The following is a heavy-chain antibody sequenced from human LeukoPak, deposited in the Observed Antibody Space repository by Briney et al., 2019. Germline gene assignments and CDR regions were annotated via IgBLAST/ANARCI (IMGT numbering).Heavy chain of an antibody. CDR3: AKRGVVIRVILVGFHKEAYYFDS. J-gene: IGHJ4*02. CDR1: GITLSNYG. V-gene: IGHV3-23*01. CDR2: SSDSGGRT. D-gene: IGHD3-22*01. Sequence: GGSLRLSCAVSGITLSNYGMSWVRQAPGKGLEWVAGSSDSGGRTNYADSVKGRFTISRDNPKNTLYLQMNSLRAEDTAVYFCAKRGVVIRVILVGFHKEAYYFDSWGRGALVTVSS.